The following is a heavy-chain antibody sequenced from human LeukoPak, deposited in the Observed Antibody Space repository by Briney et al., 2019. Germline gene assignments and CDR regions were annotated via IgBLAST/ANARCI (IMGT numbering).Heavy chain of an antibody. J-gene: IGHJ6*02. V-gene: IGHV4-59*12. D-gene: IGHD3-22*01. CDR1: GGSISKDY. Sequence: PSETLSLTCTVSGGSISKDYWSWIRQPPGKGLEWVGYVSHSGFNKSNGDITVYNPSLESRVTTSRDTSKNQFSLKLSSVTAADTAVYYCARDRVDSSSYYPSYYYYGMDVWGQGTTVTVSS. CDR3: ARDRVDSSSYYPSYYYYGMDV. CDR2: VSHSGFNKSNGDIT.